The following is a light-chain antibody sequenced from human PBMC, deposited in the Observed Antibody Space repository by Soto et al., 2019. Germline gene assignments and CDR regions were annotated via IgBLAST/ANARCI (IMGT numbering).Light chain of an antibody. CDR2: DVS. Sequence: QSALTQPPSVSGSPGQSVAISCTGDSSDIGSYDRVSWYHQPPGTAPKLIIYDVSNRPSGVPDRFSGDKSGNTASLTISGLHAEDEADYYCSSLTTSDTYVFGTGTKVTVL. CDR1: SSDIGSYDR. J-gene: IGLJ1*01. CDR3: SSLTTSDTYV. V-gene: IGLV2-18*02.